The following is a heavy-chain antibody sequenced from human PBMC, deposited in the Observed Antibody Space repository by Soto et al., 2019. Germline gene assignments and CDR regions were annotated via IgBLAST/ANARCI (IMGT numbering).Heavy chain of an antibody. Sequence: QVQLVQSGAEVKKPGSSVKVSCKDSGGTFSSYTISWVRQAPGQGLEWMGRIIPILGIANYAQKFQGRVTITADKSTSTAYMELSSLRSEDTAVYYCARAYGSGSYPFDYWGQGTLVTVSS. CDR1: GGTFSSYT. CDR3: ARAYGSGSYPFDY. V-gene: IGHV1-69*02. CDR2: IIPILGIA. J-gene: IGHJ4*02. D-gene: IGHD3-10*01.